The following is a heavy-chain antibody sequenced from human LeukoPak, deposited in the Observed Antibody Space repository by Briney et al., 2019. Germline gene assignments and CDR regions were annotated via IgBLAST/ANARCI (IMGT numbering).Heavy chain of an antibody. D-gene: IGHD2-2*01. CDR1: GFTFSRYA. CDR3: ARDTFQPGLIDS. V-gene: IGHV3-21*05. J-gene: IGHJ4*02. CDR2: INTDSSDI. Sequence: GGSLRLSCAASGFTFSRYAMNWVRQVPGKGLQWVSYINTDSSDIHYADSVKGRFTISRDNDRNTLYLQLSSLRAEDSAVYYCARDTFQPGLIDSWGQGTLVTVSS.